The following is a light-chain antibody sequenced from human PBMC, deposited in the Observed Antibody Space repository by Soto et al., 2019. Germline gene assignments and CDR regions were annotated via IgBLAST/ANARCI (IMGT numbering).Light chain of an antibody. Sequence: QSVLTQPASVSGSPGQSITISCTGTSSDVGTYNLVSWYQQHPGKAPKLIIYEGSKRPSWVSNRFSGSKSGITASLTISGLQAEDEADYYCCSYATTNTPFGGGTKVTVL. J-gene: IGLJ2*01. CDR3: CSYATTNTP. V-gene: IGLV2-23*01. CDR1: SSDVGTYNL. CDR2: EGS.